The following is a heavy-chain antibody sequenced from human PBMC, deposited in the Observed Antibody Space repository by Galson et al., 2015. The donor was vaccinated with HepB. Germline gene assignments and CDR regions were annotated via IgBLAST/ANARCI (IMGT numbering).Heavy chain of an antibody. CDR1: GFTFRSYG. V-gene: IGHV3-30*18. CDR3: AKDGGDSVGATTDY. Sequence: SLRLSCAASGFTFRSYGMHWVRQAPGKGLEWVAVISYDGSNKYYADSVKGRFTISRDNSKNTLYLQMNSLRAEDTAVYYCAKDGGDSVGATTDYWGQGTLVTVSS. CDR2: ISYDGSNK. D-gene: IGHD1-26*01. J-gene: IGHJ4*02.